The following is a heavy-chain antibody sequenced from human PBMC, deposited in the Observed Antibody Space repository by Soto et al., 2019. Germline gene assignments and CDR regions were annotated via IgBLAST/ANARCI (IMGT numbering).Heavy chain of an antibody. J-gene: IGHJ4*02. D-gene: IGHD3-10*01. V-gene: IGHV4-30-4*01. CDR1: GGSISSGDYY. Sequence: QVQLQESGPGLVKPSQTLSLTCTVSGGSISSGDYYWSWIRQPPGKGLEWIGDIYYIGSTYYNPSLKSRVTISVDTSKNQFSLKLSSVTAADTAVYYCAREIYGSGSYLSTENWGQGTLVTVSS. CDR2: IYYIGST. CDR3: AREIYGSGSYLSTEN.